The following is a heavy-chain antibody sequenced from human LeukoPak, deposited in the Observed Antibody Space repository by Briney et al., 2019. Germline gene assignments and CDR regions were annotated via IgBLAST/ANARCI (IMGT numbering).Heavy chain of an antibody. Sequence: GGSLRLSCAASGFTFSNYWMHWVRQAPGKGLVWVSRINSDGINTSYADSVKGRFTISRDNAKKSLYLQMDSLRTEDTAFYYCAKSRSEYFDVGETFHHWGQGTLVTVSS. CDR3: AKSRSEYFDVGETFHH. CDR1: GFTFSNYW. J-gene: IGHJ1*01. D-gene: IGHD3-9*01. CDR2: INSDGINT. V-gene: IGHV3-74*01.